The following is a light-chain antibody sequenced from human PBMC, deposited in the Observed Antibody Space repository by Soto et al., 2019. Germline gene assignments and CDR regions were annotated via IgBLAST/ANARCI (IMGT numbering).Light chain of an antibody. CDR3: SSYTSSSTLV. V-gene: IGLV2-14*01. CDR2: GVT. Sequence: QSALTQPASVSGSPGQSITISCTGTSSDVGGYNYVSWYQQHPGKAPKLMIYGVTNRLSGVSNRFSGSKSGNTASLTISGLQAEDEAAYYCSSYTSSSTLVFGGGTKLTVL. J-gene: IGLJ2*01. CDR1: SSDVGGYNY.